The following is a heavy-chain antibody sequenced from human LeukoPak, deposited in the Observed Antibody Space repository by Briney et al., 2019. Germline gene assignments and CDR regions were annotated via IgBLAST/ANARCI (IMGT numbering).Heavy chain of an antibody. CDR2: INHSGST. D-gene: IGHD6-13*01. CDR3: ARGPYTGYSSSWYGGRSWFDP. J-gene: IGHJ5*02. CDR1: GASISSSNYY. Sequence: PSETLSLTCAVSGASISSSNYYWSWIRQPPGKGLEWIGEINHSGSTNYHPSLKSRVTISVDTSKNQFSLKLSSVTAADTAVYYCARGPYTGYSSSWYGGRSWFDPWGQGTLVTVSS. V-gene: IGHV4-39*07.